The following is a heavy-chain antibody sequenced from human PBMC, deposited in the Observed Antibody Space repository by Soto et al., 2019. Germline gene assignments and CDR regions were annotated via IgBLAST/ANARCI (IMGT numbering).Heavy chain of an antibody. CDR2: ISGSGGST. J-gene: IGHJ3*02. CDR1: GFTFSSYA. D-gene: IGHD3-3*01. Sequence: GGSLRLSCAASGFTFSSYAMSWVRQAPGKGLEWVSAISGSGGSTYYADPVKGRFTISRDNSKNTLYLQMKSLRAEDTAVYYCARESAAFDFWSGYGQGNAFDIWGQGTMVTVSS. CDR3: ARESAAFDFWSGYGQGNAFDI. V-gene: IGHV3-23*01.